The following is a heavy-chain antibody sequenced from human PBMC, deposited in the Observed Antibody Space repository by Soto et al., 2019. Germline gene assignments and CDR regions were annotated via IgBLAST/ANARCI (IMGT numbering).Heavy chain of an antibody. V-gene: IGHV3-30-3*01. CDR3: AREATPGTGGHLDY. J-gene: IGHJ4*02. CDR2: ISYDGTNK. CDR1: GFTFSYHA. D-gene: IGHD6-13*01. Sequence: GGSLRLSCAASGFTFSYHAMHWVRQAPGKGLEWVTLISYDGTNKYYTDSVKGRFTISRDVFKNTMYLQMDSLRGEDTAIYYCAREATPGTGGHLDYWGQGTLVTVSS.